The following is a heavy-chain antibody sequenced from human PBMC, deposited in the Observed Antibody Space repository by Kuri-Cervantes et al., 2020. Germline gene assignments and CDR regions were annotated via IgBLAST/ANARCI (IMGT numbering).Heavy chain of an antibody. CDR3: ARDSSSWYYYYYYMDV. J-gene: IGHJ6*03. D-gene: IGHD6-13*01. V-gene: IGHV3-7*01. Sequence: GESLKISCAASGFTFSSYGMHWVRQAPGKGLEWVANIKQDGSEKYYVDSVKGRLTISRDNAKNSLYLQMNSLRAEDTAVYYCARDSSSWYYYYYYMDVWGKGTTVTVSS. CDR1: GFTFSSYG. CDR2: IKQDGSEK.